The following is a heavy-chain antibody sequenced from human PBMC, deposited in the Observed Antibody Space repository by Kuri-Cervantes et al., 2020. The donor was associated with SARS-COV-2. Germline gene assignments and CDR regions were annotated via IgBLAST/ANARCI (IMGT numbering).Heavy chain of an antibody. CDR3: AREPTSVGRGCSSTSCYYEVDY. CDR2: IRYDGSNK. CDR1: GFTFSSYA. J-gene: IGHJ4*02. Sequence: GGSLRLSCAASGFTFSSYAMHWVRQAPGKGLEWVAFIRYDGSNKYYADSVKGRFTISRDNAKNSLYLQMNSLRAEDTAVYYCAREPTSVGRGCSSTSCYYEVDYWGQGTLVTVSS. V-gene: IGHV3-30*02. D-gene: IGHD2-2*01.